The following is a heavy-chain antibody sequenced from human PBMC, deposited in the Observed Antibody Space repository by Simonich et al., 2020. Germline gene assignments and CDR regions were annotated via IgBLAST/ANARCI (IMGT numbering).Heavy chain of an antibody. D-gene: IGHD6-13*01. CDR2: INPNSGGT. J-gene: IGHJ5*02. Sequence: QVQLVQSGAEVKKPGASVKVSCKASGYTFTGYYMHWVRQAPGQGLESMERINPNSGGTNYAQKFQGRVTMTRDTSISTAYMELSRLRSDDTAVYYCARVRSSSWYWFDPWGQGTLVTVSS. V-gene: IGHV1-2*06. CDR1: GYTFTGYY. CDR3: ARVRSSSWYWFDP.